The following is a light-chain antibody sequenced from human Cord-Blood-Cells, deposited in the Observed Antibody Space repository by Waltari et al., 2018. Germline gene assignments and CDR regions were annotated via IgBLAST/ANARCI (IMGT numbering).Light chain of an antibody. J-gene: IGKJ2*01. CDR3: QQFNSYPPYT. CDR1: QGISSA. V-gene: IGKV1-13*02. Sequence: AIQLTQSPSSLSASVVDRVTITCRASQGISSALAWYQQKPGKAPKLLIYDASSLESGVPSRVSGSGSGTDFTLTISSLQPEDFATYYCQQFNSYPPYTFGQGTKLEIK. CDR2: DAS.